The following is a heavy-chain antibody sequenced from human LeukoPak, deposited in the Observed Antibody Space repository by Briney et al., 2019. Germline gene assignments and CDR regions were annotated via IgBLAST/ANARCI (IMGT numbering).Heavy chain of an antibody. D-gene: IGHD2-2*02. J-gene: IGHJ6*03. CDR2: IHTSGNT. CDR1: GGSISSGSYC. V-gene: IGHV4-61*09. Sequence: SQTLSLTCSVSGGSISSGSYCWSWIRQPAGKELEWIGHIHTSGNTNYNPSLKSRLTISVDTSKNQFSLELSSVTAADTAVYYCVRIIPGDRPTFQKAAIFPKDYYYYYMDVWGKGTTVTVSS. CDR3: VRIIPGDRPTFQKAAIFPKDYYYYYMDV.